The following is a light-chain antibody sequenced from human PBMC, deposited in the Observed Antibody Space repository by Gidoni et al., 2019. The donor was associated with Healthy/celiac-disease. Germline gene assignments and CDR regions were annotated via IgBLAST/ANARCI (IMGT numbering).Light chain of an antibody. J-gene: IGKJ1*01. Sequence: EIVMTQSPSTLSLSPGERATLSCMASPIVSSNLAWYQQKPCQAPRLLINGSSTMSTGIPARFSGSGSGTEVTLTISSLQSEDFAVYYWQQYNNWLRTFGQGTKVEIK. CDR2: GSS. CDR3: QQYNNWLRT. CDR1: PIVSSN. V-gene: IGKV3-15*01.